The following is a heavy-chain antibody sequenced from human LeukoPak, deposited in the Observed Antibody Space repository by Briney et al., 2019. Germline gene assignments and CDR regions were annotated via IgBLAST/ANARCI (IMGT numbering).Heavy chain of an antibody. V-gene: IGHV3-15*01. Sequence: GSLRLSCAASGFTVSSNYMSWVRQAPGKGLEWVGRIKRKSAGGTIDYGAPVKGRFTISRDDSKNTLYLQMNSLKTEDTAIYYCATEYSVFAFDIWGQGTVVTVSS. J-gene: IGHJ3*02. CDR1: GFTVSSNY. CDR2: IKRKSAGGTI. D-gene: IGHD5-12*01. CDR3: ATEYSVFAFDI.